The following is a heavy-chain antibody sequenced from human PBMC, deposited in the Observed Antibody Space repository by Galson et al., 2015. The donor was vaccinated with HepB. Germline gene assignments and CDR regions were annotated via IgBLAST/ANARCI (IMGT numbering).Heavy chain of an antibody. Sequence: SVKVSCKASGYTFTGYYMHWVRQAPGQGLEWMGWINPNSGGTNYAQKFQGRVTMTRDTSISTAYMELSRLRSDDTAVYYCARGFIVVVPAAVSDAFDIWGQGTMVTVSS. CDR3: ARGFIVVVPAAVSDAFDI. CDR1: GYTFTGYY. D-gene: IGHD2-2*01. CDR2: INPNSGGT. V-gene: IGHV1-2*02. J-gene: IGHJ3*02.